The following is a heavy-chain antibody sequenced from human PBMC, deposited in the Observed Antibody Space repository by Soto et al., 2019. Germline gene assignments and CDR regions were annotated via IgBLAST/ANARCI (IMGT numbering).Heavy chain of an antibody. D-gene: IGHD6-13*01. V-gene: IGHV1-69*13. CDR3: ARDFTLRGQQLPPGFDP. Sequence: SVKVSCKASGGTFSSYAISWVRQAPGQGLEWMGGIIPIFGTANYAQKFQGRVTITADESTSTAYMELSSLRSEDTAVYYCARDFTLRGQQLPPGFDPWGQGNLVTVSS. CDR1: GGTFSSYA. J-gene: IGHJ5*02. CDR2: IIPIFGTA.